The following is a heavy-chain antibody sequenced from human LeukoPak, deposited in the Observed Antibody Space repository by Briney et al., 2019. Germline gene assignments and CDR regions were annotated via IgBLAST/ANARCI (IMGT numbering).Heavy chain of an antibody. V-gene: IGHV4-39*01. Sequence: SETLSLTCTVSGGSISSYYWGWIRQPPGKGLEWIGSIYYSGSTYYNPSLKSRVTISVDTSKNQFSLKLSSVTAADTAVYYCARPLPIAVAANGAFDIWGQGTMVTVSS. CDR3: ARPLPIAVAANGAFDI. J-gene: IGHJ3*02. CDR2: IYYSGST. CDR1: GGSISSYY. D-gene: IGHD6-19*01.